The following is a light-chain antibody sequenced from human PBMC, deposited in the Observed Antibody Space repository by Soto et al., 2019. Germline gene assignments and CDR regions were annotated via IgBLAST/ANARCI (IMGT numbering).Light chain of an antibody. CDR3: QQSFSAPRYT. V-gene: IGKV1-39*01. J-gene: IGKJ2*01. CDR2: GAS. Sequence: DIQMTQSPSSLSASVGDRVTVTCRASQSINSYLNWYQQKPGKAPNLLIFGASRLQSGVPSRFSGRGSGTDYTLTISSLQPEDFATYYCQQSFSAPRYTFGQGTKLEIK. CDR1: QSINSY.